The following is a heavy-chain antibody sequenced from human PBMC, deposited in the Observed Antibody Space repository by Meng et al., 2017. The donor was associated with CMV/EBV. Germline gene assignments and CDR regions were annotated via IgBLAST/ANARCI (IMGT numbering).Heavy chain of an antibody. Sequence: SETLSLTCTVSGGSVSSGSYYWSWIRQPPGKGLEWIGYIYYSGSTNYNPSLKSRVTISVYTSKNQFSLKLSSVTAADTAVYYCARGYRKEAFDPWGQGTLVTVSS. CDR3: ARGYRKEAFDP. V-gene: IGHV4-61*01. CDR1: GGSVSSGSYY. CDR2: IYYSGST. J-gene: IGHJ5*02. D-gene: IGHD1-1*01.